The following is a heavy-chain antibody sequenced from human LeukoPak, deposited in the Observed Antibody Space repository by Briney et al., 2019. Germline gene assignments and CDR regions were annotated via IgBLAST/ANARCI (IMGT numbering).Heavy chain of an antibody. CDR1: GYTFTSYG. V-gene: IGHV1-18*01. J-gene: IGHJ6*03. CDR2: ISAYNGNT. Sequence: ASVKVSCKASGYTFTSYGISWVRQAPGQGLEWMGWISAYNGNTNYAQKLRGRVTMTTDTSTSTAYMELRSLRSDDTAVYYCARSVTTLGVVATDYYYYYYMDVWGKGTTVTVSS. D-gene: IGHD4-11*01. CDR3: ARSVTTLGVVATDYYYYYYMDV.